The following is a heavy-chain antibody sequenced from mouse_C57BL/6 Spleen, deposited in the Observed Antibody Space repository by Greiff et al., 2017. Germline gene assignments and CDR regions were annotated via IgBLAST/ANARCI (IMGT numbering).Heavy chain of an antibody. V-gene: IGHV5-4*01. CDR3: ARESPPYDSYAMDY. CDR2: ISDGGSYT. Sequence: EVKVVESGGGLVKPGGSLKLSCAASGFTFSSYAMSWVRQTPEKRLEWVATISDGGSYTYYPDNVKGRFTISRDNAKNNLYLQMSHLKSEDTAMYYCARESPPYDSYAMDYWGQGTSVTASS. J-gene: IGHJ4*01. CDR1: GFTFSSYA.